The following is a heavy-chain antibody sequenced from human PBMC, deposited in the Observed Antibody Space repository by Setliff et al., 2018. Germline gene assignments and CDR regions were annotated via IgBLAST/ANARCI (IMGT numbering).Heavy chain of an antibody. D-gene: IGHD1-26*01. Sequence: GGSLRLSCAASGFTFSTYSMNWVRQAPGKGLEWVAYISSRSDTIYYADTVKGRFTISRDNAKNSLYLRLNRLRAEDTAVYYGASNPRKGRSGGYFYDDPYYYYMDVWGKGTTVTVSS. V-gene: IGHV3-48*01. CDR1: GFTFSTYS. J-gene: IGHJ6*03. CDR3: ASNPRKGRSGGYFYDDPYYYYMDV. CDR2: ISSRSDTI.